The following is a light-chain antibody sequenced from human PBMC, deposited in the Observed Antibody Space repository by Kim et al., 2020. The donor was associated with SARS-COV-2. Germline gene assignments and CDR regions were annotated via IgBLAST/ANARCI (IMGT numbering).Light chain of an antibody. J-gene: IGKJ2*01. CDR1: QSISSY. CDR3: QQSYNTPRT. Sequence: DIQMTQSPSSLSPSVGDRVTITCRASQSISSYLNWYQQNPGKAPKLLIYAASSLQSGVPSRFSGSGSGTDFTLTISSLQPEDFATYYCQQSYNTPRTFGQGTKLEIK. CDR2: AAS. V-gene: IGKV1-39*01.